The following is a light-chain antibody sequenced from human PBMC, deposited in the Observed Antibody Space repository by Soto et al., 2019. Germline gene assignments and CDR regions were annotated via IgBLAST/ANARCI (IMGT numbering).Light chain of an antibody. Sequence: DIQMTQSPSSLSASVGDRVAITCQASQDIGNYLNWYQQKPGKAPKLLISDASNLEVGVPLRFSGSGSGTDFTLTISRLEAEDSAVYYCQQYGSSPPHSFGGGTKVDIK. V-gene: IGKV1-33*01. CDR1: QDIGNY. CDR2: DAS. J-gene: IGKJ4*01. CDR3: QQYGSSPPHS.